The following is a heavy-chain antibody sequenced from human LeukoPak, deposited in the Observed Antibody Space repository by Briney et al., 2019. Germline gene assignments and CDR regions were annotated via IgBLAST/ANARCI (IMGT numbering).Heavy chain of an antibody. CDR3: ARASRVVVVAATPFDP. J-gene: IGHJ5*02. D-gene: IGHD2-15*01. Sequence: PSETLSLTCAVYGGSFSGYYWSWIRQPPGKGLEWIGEINHSGSTNYNPSLKSRVTISVDTSKNQFSLKLSSVTAADTAVYYCARASRVVVVAATPFDPWGQGTLVTVSS. V-gene: IGHV4-34*01. CDR2: INHSGST. CDR1: GGSFSGYY.